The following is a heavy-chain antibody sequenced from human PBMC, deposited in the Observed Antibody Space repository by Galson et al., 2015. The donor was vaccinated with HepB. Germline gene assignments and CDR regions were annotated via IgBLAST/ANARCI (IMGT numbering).Heavy chain of an antibody. J-gene: IGHJ2*01. CDR3: ARDSGSSGSMIDWYFDL. V-gene: IGHV3-30*04. D-gene: IGHD6-13*01. Sequence: SLRLSCAASGFTFSSYAMHWVRKAPGKGLEWVAVISYDGRNKYYADPVKVRFPISRDNSKTTLYPQMNSLRAENTAVYYCARDSGSSGSMIDWYFDLWGRGTLVTVSS. CDR1: GFTFSSYA. CDR2: ISYDGRNK.